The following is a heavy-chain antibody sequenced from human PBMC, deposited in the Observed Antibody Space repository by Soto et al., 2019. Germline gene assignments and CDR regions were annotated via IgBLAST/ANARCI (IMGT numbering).Heavy chain of an antibody. CDR3: ARDVIVVVPAAYYFDY. V-gene: IGHV1-46*01. J-gene: IGHJ4*02. D-gene: IGHD2-2*01. Sequence: ASVKVSCKASGYTFTSYYMHWVRQAPGQGLEWMGIINPSGGSTSYAQKFQGRVTMTRDTSTSTVYMELSSLRSEDTAVYYCARDVIVVVPAAYYFDYWGQGTLVTVS. CDR1: GYTFTSYY. CDR2: INPSGGST.